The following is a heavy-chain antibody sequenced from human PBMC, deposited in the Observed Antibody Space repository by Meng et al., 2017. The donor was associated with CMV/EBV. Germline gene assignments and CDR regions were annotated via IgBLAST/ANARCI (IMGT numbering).Heavy chain of an antibody. V-gene: IGHV3-30*02. D-gene: IGHD2-2*02. CDR1: GFTFSSYG. J-gene: IGHJ4*02. CDR2: IRYDGDNR. Sequence: GGSLRLSCVASGFTFSSYGMHWVRQAPGKGLEWVAFIRYDGDNRYYADSVKGRFTIPRDNSKNTLYLQMNSLRAEDTAVYYCAKDGSLGRKIVVPAVTPVCPDSWGQGTLVTVSS. CDR3: AKDGSLGRKIVVPAVTPVCPDS.